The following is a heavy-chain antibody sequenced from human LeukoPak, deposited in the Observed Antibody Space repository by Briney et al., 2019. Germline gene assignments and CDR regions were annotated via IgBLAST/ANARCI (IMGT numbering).Heavy chain of an antibody. CDR3: VEDRGGNHRNYYYMDV. J-gene: IGHJ6*03. CDR2: IRSDGVDK. V-gene: IGHV3-30*02. Sequence: QTGGSLRLSCAASGFIFNTYAMNWVRQAPGKGLEWVTLIRSDGVDKYYADSVKGRFTISRDNSKNILYLQMDGLRPVDTAMYYCVEDRGGNHRNYYYMDVWGTGSTVTV. D-gene: IGHD1-14*01. CDR1: GFIFNTYA.